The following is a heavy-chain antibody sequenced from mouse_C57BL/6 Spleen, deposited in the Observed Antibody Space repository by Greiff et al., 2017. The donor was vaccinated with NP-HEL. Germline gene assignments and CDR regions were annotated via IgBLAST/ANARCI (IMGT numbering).Heavy chain of an antibody. V-gene: IGHV1-82*01. Sequence: QVQLQQSGPELVKPGASVKISCKASGYAFSSSWMNWVQQRPGKGLEWIGRIYPGDGDTNYNGKFKGKVTLTADKSSSTVYMQLSSLTSEDSAVYFCARSGGSSYGWYFDVWGTGTTVTVSS. CDR1: GYAFSSSW. CDR3: ARSGGSSYGWYFDV. J-gene: IGHJ1*03. D-gene: IGHD1-1*01. CDR2: IYPGDGDT.